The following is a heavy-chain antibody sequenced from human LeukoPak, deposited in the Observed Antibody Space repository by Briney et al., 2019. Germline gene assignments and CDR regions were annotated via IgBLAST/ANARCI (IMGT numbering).Heavy chain of an antibody. V-gene: IGHV4-39*01. CDR2: IYYSGST. Sequence: SETLSLTCTVSGGSISSSSYYWGWIRQPPGKGLEWIGSIYYSGSTYYNPSLKSRVTISVDTSKNQFSLKLSSVTAADTAVYYCARPSAIVVVPAATPDYGGQGTLVTVPS. D-gene: IGHD2-2*01. CDR3: ARPSAIVVVPAATPDY. J-gene: IGHJ4*02. CDR1: GGSISSSSYY.